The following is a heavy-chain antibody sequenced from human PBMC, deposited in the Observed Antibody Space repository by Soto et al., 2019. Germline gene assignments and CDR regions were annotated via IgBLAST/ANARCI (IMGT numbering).Heavy chain of an antibody. CDR3: AREESSGYYYSYYYYGMDV. V-gene: IGHV1-69*13. D-gene: IGHD3-22*01. J-gene: IGHJ6*02. Sequence: GSSVKVSCKASGGTFSSYAISWVRQAPGQGLEWMGGIIPILGTANYAQKIQGRVTITADESMSTAYMELSSLRSEDTAVYYCAREESSGYYYSYYYYGMDVWGQGTTVTVSS. CDR1: GGTFSSYA. CDR2: IIPILGTA.